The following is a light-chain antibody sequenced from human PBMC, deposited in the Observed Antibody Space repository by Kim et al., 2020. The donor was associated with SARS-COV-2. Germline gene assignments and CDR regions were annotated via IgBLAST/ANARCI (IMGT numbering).Light chain of an antibody. CDR3: GAWDSSLDALV. V-gene: IGLV1-51*01. CDR1: GSNIENNY. CDR2: DNN. Sequence: GQKVTISCAGSGSNIENNYVSWYQQLPGTAPKRLIYDNNERPSGIPDRFSGSKSGTSATLGITGLQTGDEADYYCGAWDSSLDALVFGGGTQLTVL. J-gene: IGLJ2*01.